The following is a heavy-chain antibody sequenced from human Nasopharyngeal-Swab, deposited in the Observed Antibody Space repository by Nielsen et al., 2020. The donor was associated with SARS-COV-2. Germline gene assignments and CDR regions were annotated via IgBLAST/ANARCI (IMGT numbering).Heavy chain of an antibody. D-gene: IGHD4-11*01. V-gene: IGHV3-15*01. J-gene: IGHJ6*03. CDR1: GFSFNNAW. Sequence: SCAASGFSFNNAWMSWVRQAPGKGLEWVGRIKSYTDGGTTDYAAPVKGRFTISRDDSKNTLYLQMNSLKTEDTAVYYCTTLYSNYAFYYYYMDVWGKGTTVTVSS. CDR2: IKSYTDGGTT. CDR3: TTLYSNYAFYYYYMDV.